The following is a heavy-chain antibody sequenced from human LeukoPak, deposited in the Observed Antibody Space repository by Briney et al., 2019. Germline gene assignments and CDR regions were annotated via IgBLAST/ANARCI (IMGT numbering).Heavy chain of an antibody. V-gene: IGHV1-2*02. J-gene: IGHJ3*02. Sequence: GASVKVSCKASGYTFIDYYIHWVRQAPGQGLEWLGWINPNSGGTNYAQKFQRRVNTTRDTSISTAYMELSRLRSDDTAVYYCARDRHAPPYYDFWSGYYPNACDIWGQGTMVTVSS. CDR2: INPNSGGT. CDR3: ARDRHAPPYYDFWSGYYPNACDI. D-gene: IGHD3-3*01. CDR1: GYTFIDYY.